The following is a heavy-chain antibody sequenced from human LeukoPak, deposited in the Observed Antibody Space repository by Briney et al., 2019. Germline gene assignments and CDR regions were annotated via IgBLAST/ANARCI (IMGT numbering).Heavy chain of an antibody. CDR1: GYSFTSYW. J-gene: IGHJ4*02. CDR2: IYPGDSDT. Sequence: GESLKISCKGSGYSFTSYWIGWVRQMPGKGLEWMGLIYPGDSDTRYSPSFQGQVTISADKSISTAYLQWSSLKASDTAMYYCARFPYSSGWYWYYFDYWGQGTLVTVSS. D-gene: IGHD6-19*01. V-gene: IGHV5-51*01. CDR3: ARFPYSSGWYWYYFDY.